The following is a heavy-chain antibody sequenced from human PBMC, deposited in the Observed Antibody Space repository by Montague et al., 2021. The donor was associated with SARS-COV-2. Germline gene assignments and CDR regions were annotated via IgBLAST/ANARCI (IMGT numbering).Heavy chain of an antibody. CDR1: GGPLRGHF. V-gene: IGHV4-34*01. Sequence: SETLSLTCAVYGGPLRGHFWSWIRQSPGKGLEWIGEINHAGGTTYSPSLFSRVTILLDASKNQFSLKMTSVTAADTALYFRARGAGRGYYGSGTFDYWGQGTLVTVSS. CDR2: INHAGGT. J-gene: IGHJ4*02. CDR3: ARGAGRGYYGSGTFDY. D-gene: IGHD3-10*01.